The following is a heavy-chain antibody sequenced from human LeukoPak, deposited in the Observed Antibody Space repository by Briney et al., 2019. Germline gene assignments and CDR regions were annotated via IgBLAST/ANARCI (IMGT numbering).Heavy chain of an antibody. J-gene: IGHJ4*02. CDR2: IYTSGST. CDR1: GYSISSGYY. V-gene: IGHV4-61*02. Sequence: SETLSLTCTVSGYSISSGYYWGWIRQPAGKGLEWIGRIYTSGSTNYNPSLKSRVTISVDTSKNQFSLKLSSVTAADTAVYYCARGGHSDYWGQGTLVTVSS. D-gene: IGHD6-13*01. CDR3: ARGGHSDY.